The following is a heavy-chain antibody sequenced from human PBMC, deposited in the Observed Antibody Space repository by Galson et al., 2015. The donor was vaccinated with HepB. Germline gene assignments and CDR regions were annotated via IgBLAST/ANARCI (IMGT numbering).Heavy chain of an antibody. J-gene: IGHJ6*02. CDR3: AKLEAGEYCSSASCYPFYCYYGMDV. D-gene: IGHD2-2*01. CDR1: GFTFSSYA. V-gene: IGHV3-23*01. CDR2: ISGSGGST. Sequence: SLRLSCAASGFTFSSYAMSWVRQAPGKGLEWVSAISGSGGSTYYADSVKGRFTISRDNSKNTLYLQMNSLRAEDTAVYYCAKLEAGEYCSSASCYPFYCYYGMDVWGQGTTVTVSS.